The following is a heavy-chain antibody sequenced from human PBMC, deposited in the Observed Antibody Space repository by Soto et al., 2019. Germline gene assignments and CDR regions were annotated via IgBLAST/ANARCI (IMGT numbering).Heavy chain of an antibody. V-gene: IGHV1-69*04. CDR3: ARDHTLVDI. CDR1: GGTFSSYT. J-gene: IGHJ3*02. CDR2: IIPILGIA. Sequence: ASVKVSCKASGGTFSSYTISWVRQAPGQGLEWMGRIIPILGIANYAQKFQGRVTITTDTSTSTAYMELRSLRSDDTAVYYCARDHTLVDIWGQGTMVTVSS.